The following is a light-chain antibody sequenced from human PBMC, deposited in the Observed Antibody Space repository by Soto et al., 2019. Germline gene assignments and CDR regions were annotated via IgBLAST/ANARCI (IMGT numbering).Light chain of an antibody. V-gene: IGKV1-13*02. CDR3: QHLKCYPWT. J-gene: IGKJ1*01. Sequence: IPLTQSPSFLSASVGDRVTITCRASQGVSNYLAWCQQKKGRAPTLLLNQASSLESGVPSRFSESQSGTERTLTISSLKPDDGETDECQHLKCYPWTFGQGTKGDIK. CDR2: QAS. CDR1: QGVSNY.